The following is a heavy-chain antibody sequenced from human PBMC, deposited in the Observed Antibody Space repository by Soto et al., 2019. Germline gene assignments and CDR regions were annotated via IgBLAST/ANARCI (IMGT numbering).Heavy chain of an antibody. CDR2: IYYSGST. CDR3: ASHGPDP. V-gene: IGHV4-39*01. Sequence: TLSLTCTVSGGSISSSSYYWGWIRQPPGKGLEWIGSIYYSGSTYYNPSLKSRVTISVDTSKNQFSLKLSPVTAADTAVYYCASHGPDPWGRGTLVTVSS. J-gene: IGHJ5*02. CDR1: GGSISSSSYY.